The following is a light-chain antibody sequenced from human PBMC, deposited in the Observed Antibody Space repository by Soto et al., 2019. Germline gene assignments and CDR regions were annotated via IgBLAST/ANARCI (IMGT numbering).Light chain of an antibody. Sequence: VLTQSPCTMSLFSGERAPLSCRASQTVRNNYLAWYQLKPGQAPRLLLYSASTRATDLPPRFSGSGSGTDFTLTISSLQSEDSAVYYCQQYKNWLALTFGGGTKVDIK. V-gene: IGKV3-15*01. J-gene: IGKJ4*01. CDR3: QQYKNWLALT. CDR2: SAS. CDR1: QTVRNN.